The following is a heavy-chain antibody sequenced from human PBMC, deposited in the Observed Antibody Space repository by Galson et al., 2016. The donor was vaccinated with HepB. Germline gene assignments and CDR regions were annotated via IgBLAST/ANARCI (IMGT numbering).Heavy chain of an antibody. D-gene: IGHD4/OR15-4a*01. CDR2: INSDGSST. CDR1: GFTFSRCW. Sequence: SLRLSCAASGFTFSRCWMHWVRQAPGKGLVWVSRINSDGSSTTCADSVKGRFTISRDNAKDTLYLQMNSLRTEDTAVYYCARDPSRSIFDYGGDYWGQGTLVTVSS. J-gene: IGHJ4*02. CDR3: ARDPSRSIFDYGGDY. V-gene: IGHV3-74*01.